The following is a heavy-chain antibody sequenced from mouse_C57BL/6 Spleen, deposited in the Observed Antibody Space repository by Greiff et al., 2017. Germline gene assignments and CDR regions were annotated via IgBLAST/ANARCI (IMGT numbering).Heavy chain of an antibody. CDR1: GYTFTSYW. D-gene: IGHD3-2*02. CDR3: ARGGDSSGFAY. J-gene: IGHJ3*01. V-gene: IGHV1-50*01. Sequence: QVQLQQPGAELVKPGASVKLSCKASGYTFTSYWMQWVKQRPGQGLEWIGEIDPSDSYTNYNQKFKGKATLTADKSSSTAYMQLSSLTSEDSAVYFCARGGDSSGFAYWGQGTLVTVSA. CDR2: IDPSDSYT.